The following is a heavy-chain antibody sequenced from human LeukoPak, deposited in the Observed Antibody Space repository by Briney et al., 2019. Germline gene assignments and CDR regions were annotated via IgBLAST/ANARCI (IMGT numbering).Heavy chain of an antibody. Sequence: GGSLRLSCVASGFTFSSYWMHWVRQALGKGLVWVSRINSDGYSTSYADSVKGRFTISRDNAKNTVYLQMNSLRAEDTAVYYCARDRRGYSGYDPGWFDPWGQGTLVTVSS. CDR3: ARDRRGYSGYDPGWFDP. J-gene: IGHJ5*02. D-gene: IGHD5-12*01. CDR1: GFTFSSYW. V-gene: IGHV3-74*01. CDR2: INSDGYST.